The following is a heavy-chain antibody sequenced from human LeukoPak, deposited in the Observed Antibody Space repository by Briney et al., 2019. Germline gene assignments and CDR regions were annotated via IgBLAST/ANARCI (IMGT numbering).Heavy chain of an antibody. CDR3: AREKWEVTVHAFDI. CDR1: GYTFTSYG. CDR2: ISAYNGNT. J-gene: IGHJ3*02. D-gene: IGHD1-26*01. V-gene: IGHV1-18*01. Sequence: ASVKVSCKGSGYTFTSYGISWVRQAPGQGLEWMGWISAYNGNTNYAQKLQGRVTMTTDTSTSTAYMELRSLRSDDTAMYYCAREKWEVTVHAFDIWGQGTMVTVSS.